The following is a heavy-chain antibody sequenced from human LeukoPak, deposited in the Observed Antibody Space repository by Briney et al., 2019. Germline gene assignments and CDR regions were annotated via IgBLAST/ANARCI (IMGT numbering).Heavy chain of an antibody. V-gene: IGHV3-23*01. D-gene: IGHD3-3*01. CDR3: AKWHYDFWSGYLGYFDY. Sequence: SGGSLRLSCAASGFTFSSYAMNWVRQAPGKGLEWVSAISGSGGSTYYADSVKGRFTISRDNSKNTLYLQMNSLRAEDTAVYYCAKWHYDFWSGYLGYFDYWGQGTLVTVSS. J-gene: IGHJ4*02. CDR2: ISGSGGST. CDR1: GFTFSSYA.